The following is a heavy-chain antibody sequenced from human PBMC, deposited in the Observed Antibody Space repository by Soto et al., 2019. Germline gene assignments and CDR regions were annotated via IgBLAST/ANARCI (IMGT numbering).Heavy chain of an antibody. D-gene: IGHD3-10*01. J-gene: IGHJ5*02. Sequence: SETLSLTCTVSGGSVSSGSYYWSWIRQPPGKGLEWIGYIYYSGSTNYNPSLKSRVTISVDTSKNQFSLKLSSVTAADTAVYYCAREGFGNTNWFDPWGQGTLVTV. CDR1: GGSVSSGSYY. V-gene: IGHV4-61*01. CDR3: AREGFGNTNWFDP. CDR2: IYYSGST.